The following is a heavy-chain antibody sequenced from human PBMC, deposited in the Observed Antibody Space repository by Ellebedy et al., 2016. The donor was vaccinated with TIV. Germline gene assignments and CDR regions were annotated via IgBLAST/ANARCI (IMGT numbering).Heavy chain of an antibody. CDR1: GGTFSSYA. CDR2: IIPIFGTA. D-gene: IGHD1-26*01. J-gene: IGHJ4*02. Sequence: SVKVSXKASGGTFSSYAISWVRQAPGQGLEWMGGIIPIFGTANYAQKFQGRVTITADESTSTAYMELSSLRSEDTAVYYCARGRVGSGSYWYYFDYWGQGTLVTVSS. V-gene: IGHV1-69*13. CDR3: ARGRVGSGSYWYYFDY.